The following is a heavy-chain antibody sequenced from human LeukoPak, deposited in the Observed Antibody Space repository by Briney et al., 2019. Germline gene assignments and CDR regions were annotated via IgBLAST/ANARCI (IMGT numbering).Heavy chain of an antibody. CDR2: ISSSGFTI. V-gene: IGHV3-48*01. D-gene: IGHD4-11*01. CDR1: GFTFSSYG. J-gene: IGHJ6*03. CDR3: ARGVPKTSYYYYYMDV. Sequence: TGGSLRLSCAASGFTFSSYGMHWVRQAPGKGLEWVSYISSSGFTINYADSVKGRFTISRDNAKNSLYLQMNSLRAKDTAVYYCARGVPKTSYYYYYMDVWGKGTTVTVSS.